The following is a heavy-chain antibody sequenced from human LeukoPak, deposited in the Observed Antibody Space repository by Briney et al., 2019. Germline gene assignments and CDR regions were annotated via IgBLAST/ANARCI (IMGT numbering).Heavy chain of an antibody. D-gene: IGHD3-22*01. Sequence: SETLSLTCAVYGGSFSGYYWSWIRQPPGKGLEWIGEINHSGSTNYNPSLKSRVTISVDTSKNQFSLKLRSVTAADTAVYYCARDQRWGRGYYSVWGQGTLVTVSS. J-gene: IGHJ4*02. CDR1: GGSFSGYY. CDR3: ARDQRWGRGYYSV. CDR2: INHSGST. V-gene: IGHV4-34*01.